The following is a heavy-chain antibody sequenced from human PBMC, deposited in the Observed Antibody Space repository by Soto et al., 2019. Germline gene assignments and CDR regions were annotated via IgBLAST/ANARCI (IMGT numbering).Heavy chain of an antibody. D-gene: IGHD5-18*01. CDR2: TYYRSKCYN. Sequence: SQTLSLTCAISGDSVSSNTAAWNWIRQSPSRGLEWLGRTYYRSKCYNDYAEYVKSRITINPDTSKNQFSLQLNSVTPEYTDMYDCARGVDNYGIGAWFEDWGQGTLV. CDR3: ARGVDNYGIGAWFED. J-gene: IGHJ5*02. V-gene: IGHV6-1*01. CDR1: GDSVSSNTAA.